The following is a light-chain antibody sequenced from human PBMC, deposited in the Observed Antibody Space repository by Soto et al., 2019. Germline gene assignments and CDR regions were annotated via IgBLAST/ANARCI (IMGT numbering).Light chain of an antibody. Sequence: DIQITHSPSTLSASVVDRVTITCLASQSISSWLAWYQQKLGRAPRLLIYDASSLESGVPSRFSGSGSGTEFTLTISSLQPDDFATYYCKQYNSYWTFGQGTKVDIK. CDR2: DAS. CDR3: KQYNSYWT. CDR1: QSISSW. V-gene: IGKV1-5*01. J-gene: IGKJ1*01.